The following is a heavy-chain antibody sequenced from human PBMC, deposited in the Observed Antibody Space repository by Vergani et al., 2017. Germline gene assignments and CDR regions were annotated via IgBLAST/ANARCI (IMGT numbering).Heavy chain of an antibody. CDR3: AGDNHSWQRADR. CDR1: GDSISSGNN. J-gene: IGHJ5*02. CDR2: LSNTGGA. Sequence: QVNLHESGPGLVKPSETLSLTCAVSGDSISSGNNWGWIRQPPGKGLEWIGSLSNTGGATHASHNPSLKSRVSISVDTSMSQFSLRLTSVTAADSAIYFCAGDNHSWQRADRWGQGLLVSVSS. D-gene: IGHD6-13*01. V-gene: IGHV4-61*01.